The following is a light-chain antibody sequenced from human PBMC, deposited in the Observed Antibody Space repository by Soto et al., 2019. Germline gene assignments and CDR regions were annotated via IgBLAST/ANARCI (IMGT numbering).Light chain of an antibody. CDR3: QHSYTSPST. V-gene: IGKV1-39*01. CDR1: QSISRY. CDR2: VAS. Sequence: DIQMTQSPSSLSASVGDRITITCRASQSISRYLNWYQQKPGKRPNLLIYVASNLQSGVTSRFSGRVSGTDSTLAISSLQPEDFATYHGQHSYTSPSTVGPGTKVDI. J-gene: IGKJ3*01.